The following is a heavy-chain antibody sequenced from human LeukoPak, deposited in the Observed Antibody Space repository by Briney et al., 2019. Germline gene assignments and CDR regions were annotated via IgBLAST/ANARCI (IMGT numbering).Heavy chain of an antibody. D-gene: IGHD2-2*01. V-gene: IGHV4-39*07. CDR3: ARGAHCSTTSCSGGYFDY. CDR2: IYYSGST. Sequence: SETLSLTCTVSGGSISSSSYYWGWIRQPPGKGLEWIGGIYYSGSTYYNPSLKSRVTMSVDTSKNQFSLKLSSVTAADTAVYYCARGAHCSTTSCSGGYFDYWGQGTLVTVSS. CDR1: GGSISSSSYY. J-gene: IGHJ4*02.